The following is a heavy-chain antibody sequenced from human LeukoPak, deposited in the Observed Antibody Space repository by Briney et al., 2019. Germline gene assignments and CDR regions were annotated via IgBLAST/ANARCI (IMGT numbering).Heavy chain of an antibody. D-gene: IGHD1-1*01. CDR1: GNSFSSYD. Sequence: VASVKVSCKASGNSFSSYDFNWVRQAAGQGLEWMGWMNPNSGNTGYAQNFQGRLSMTRNTSVSTAFMELSSLTSEDAAVYYCATSLPDNNTLNNWGQGTLITVSS. CDR3: ATSLPDNNTLNN. V-gene: IGHV1-8*01. CDR2: MNPNSGNT. J-gene: IGHJ4*02.